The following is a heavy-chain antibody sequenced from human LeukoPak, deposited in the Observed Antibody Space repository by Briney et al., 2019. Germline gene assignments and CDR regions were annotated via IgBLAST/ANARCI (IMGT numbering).Heavy chain of an antibody. CDR2: IYYSGST. CDR1: GGSISSYY. CDR3: ARSGYSYGADAFDI. D-gene: IGHD5-18*01. Sequence: SETLSLTCTVSGGSISSYYWIWIRQPPGKGLEWIGDIYYSGSTNYNPSLKSRVTISVDTPKNQFSLKVSSVTAADTAVYYCARSGYSYGADAFDIWGQGTMVTVSS. J-gene: IGHJ3*02. V-gene: IGHV4-59*01.